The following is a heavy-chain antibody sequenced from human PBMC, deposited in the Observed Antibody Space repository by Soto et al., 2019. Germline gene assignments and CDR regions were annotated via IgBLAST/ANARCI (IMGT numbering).Heavy chain of an antibody. J-gene: IGHJ3*02. D-gene: IGHD1-1*01. CDR3: ARHGRWHDLDI. Sequence: QVQLQESGPGLVKPSETLSLTCTVSGGSISSYYWSWIRQPPGKGLEWIGYIYYSGSTNYNPSLKXSVTLTVDTSKNQFSLKLSSVTAADTAVYYCARHGRWHDLDIWGQGTMVTVSS. CDR2: IYYSGST. V-gene: IGHV4-59*08. CDR1: GGSISSYY.